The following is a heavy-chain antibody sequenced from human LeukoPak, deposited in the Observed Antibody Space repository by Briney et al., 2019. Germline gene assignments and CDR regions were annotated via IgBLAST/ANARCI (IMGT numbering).Heavy chain of an antibody. CDR3: ASTYSSSAQARWPSGNDAFDI. V-gene: IGHV5-51*01. Sequence: GESLKISCNGSGYSFTSYWIGWVRQMPGKGLEWMGIIYPGDSDTRYSPSFQGQVTISADKSISTAYLQWSSLKASDTAMYYCASTYSSSAQARWPSGNDAFDIWGQGTMVTVSS. CDR1: GYSFTSYW. J-gene: IGHJ3*02. CDR2: IYPGDSDT. D-gene: IGHD6-6*01.